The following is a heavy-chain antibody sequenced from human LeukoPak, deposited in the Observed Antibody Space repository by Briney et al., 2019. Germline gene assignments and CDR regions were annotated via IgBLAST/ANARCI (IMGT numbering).Heavy chain of an antibody. CDR2: IDKKDKGYATAT. CDR3: TRDSGTYNWFDP. J-gene: IGHJ5*02. D-gene: IGHD1-26*01. CDR1: GFTFSGSA. Sequence: GGSLRLSCAASGFTFSGSAIHWVRQSSGKGLEWVGQIDKKDKGYATATAYAASVKGRFTISRDGSINTAYLRMKSLKTEDTALYYCTRDSGTYNWFDPWGQGTLVTVSS. V-gene: IGHV3-73*01.